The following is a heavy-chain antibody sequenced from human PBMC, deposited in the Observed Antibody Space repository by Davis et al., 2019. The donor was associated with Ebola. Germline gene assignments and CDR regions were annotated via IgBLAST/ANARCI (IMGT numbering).Heavy chain of an antibody. Sequence: PGGSLRLSCAASGFVFSDYYMTWIRQAPGKGLEWISYISSSSSYTYYADSVKGRFTISRDNAKNSLYLQMSNLRAEDTALYYCARDLKTAASEGAFDIWGQGTIVTVSS. V-gene: IGHV3-11*06. CDR1: GFVFSDYY. CDR3: ARDLKTAASEGAFDI. CDR2: ISSSSSYT. J-gene: IGHJ3*02. D-gene: IGHD2-21*02.